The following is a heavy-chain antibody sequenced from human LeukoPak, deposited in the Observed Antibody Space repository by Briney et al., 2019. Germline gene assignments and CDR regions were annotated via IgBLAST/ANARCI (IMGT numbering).Heavy chain of an antibody. J-gene: IGHJ4*02. Sequence: KPSETLSLTCTVSGGSISSYYWSWIRQPPGKGLEWIGSIYHSGNTYYNPSLKSQVIISVDTSKNQFSLKLISVTAADTAMYYCARASYYYDSSGYLGYWGQGTLVTVSS. D-gene: IGHD3-22*01. CDR1: GGSISSYY. CDR3: ARASYYYDSSGYLGY. CDR2: IYHSGNT. V-gene: IGHV4-59*04.